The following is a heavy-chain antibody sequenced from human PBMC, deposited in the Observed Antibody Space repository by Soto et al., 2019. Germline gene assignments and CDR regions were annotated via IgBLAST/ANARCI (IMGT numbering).Heavy chain of an antibody. Sequence: SETLALTCSVSGDSISGSYWTWIRQSPGKALEWIGYFSFSGNTNYNPSLKSRVTISGDTSKNQFSLKLNSVTAADTAVYYCASLMGATALDAFDIWGQGTLVTVSS. J-gene: IGHJ3*02. CDR2: FSFSGNT. CDR1: GDSISGSY. V-gene: IGHV4-59*08. CDR3: ASLMGATALDAFDI. D-gene: IGHD1-26*01.